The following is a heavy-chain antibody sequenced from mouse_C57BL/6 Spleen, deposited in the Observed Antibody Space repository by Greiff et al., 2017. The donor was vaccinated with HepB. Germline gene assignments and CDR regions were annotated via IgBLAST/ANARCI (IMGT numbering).Heavy chain of an antibody. CDR3: ARSGLLRVFDY. J-gene: IGHJ2*01. V-gene: IGHV1-55*01. CDR2: IYPGSVST. CDR1: GYTFTSYW. D-gene: IGHD1-1*01. Sequence: QDHVKQSGAELVKPGASVKMSCKASGYTFTSYWITWVKQRPGQGLEWLGDIYPGSVSTNYNEKFKSKATLTVDTSSSTAYMQLSSLTSDDYAVYSCARSGLLRVFDYWGQGTTLTVSS.